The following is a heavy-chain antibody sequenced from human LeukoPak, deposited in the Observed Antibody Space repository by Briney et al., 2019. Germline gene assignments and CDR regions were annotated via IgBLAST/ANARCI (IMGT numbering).Heavy chain of an antibody. CDR2: ISAYNGNT. CDR3: ARRARGYCSSTSCSVFDY. J-gene: IGHJ4*02. CDR1: GYTFTSYG. V-gene: IGHV1-18*01. Sequence: ASVKVSCKASGYTFTSYGSSWVRQAPGQGLEWMGWISAYNGNTNYAQKLQGRVTMTTDTSTSTAYMELRSLRSDDTAVYYCARRARGYCSSTSCSVFDYWGQGTLVTVSS. D-gene: IGHD2-2*01.